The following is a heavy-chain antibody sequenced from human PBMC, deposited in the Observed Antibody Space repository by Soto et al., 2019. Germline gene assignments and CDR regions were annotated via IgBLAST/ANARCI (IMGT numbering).Heavy chain of an antibody. CDR3: ERSPYSGYDLEYYFDY. J-gene: IGHJ4*02. CDR2: IYYSGST. D-gene: IGHD5-12*01. V-gene: IGHV4-59*01. CDR1: GGSISSYY. Sequence: PSDTLSLTCTVSGGSISSYYWSWIRQPPGKGLEWIGYIYYSGSTNYNPSLKSRVTISVDTSKNQFSLKLSSVTAADTAVYYCERSPYSGYDLEYYFDYWGQGTLITVS.